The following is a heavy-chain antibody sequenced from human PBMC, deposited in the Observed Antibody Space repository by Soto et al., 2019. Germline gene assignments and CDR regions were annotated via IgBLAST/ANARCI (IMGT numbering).Heavy chain of an antibody. V-gene: IGHV4-39*01. CDR2: IYYSGST. D-gene: IGHD3-3*01. CDR3: ARTTGGGVVAFDY. J-gene: IGHJ4*02. CDR1: GGSISSSSYY. Sequence: SETLSLTCTVSGGSISSSSYYWGWIRQPPGKGLEWIGSIYYSGSTYYNPSLKSRVTISVDTSKNQFSLKLSSVTAADTAVYYCARTTGGGVVAFDYWGQGTLVTVSS.